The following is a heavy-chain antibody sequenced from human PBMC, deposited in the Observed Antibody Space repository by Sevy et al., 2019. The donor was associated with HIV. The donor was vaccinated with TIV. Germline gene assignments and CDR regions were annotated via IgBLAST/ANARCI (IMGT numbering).Heavy chain of an antibody. Sequence: GSPRLSCAASGFDFSIYSMSWVRQAPGKGLEWVSTLSFGCGKINYADSVKGRFTISRDNSKSSVYLQMNNMRVEDTAVYYCAREGCTKPHDYWGQGTLVTVSS. D-gene: IGHD2-8*01. CDR1: GFDFSIYS. CDR3: AREGCTKPHDY. J-gene: IGHJ4*02. V-gene: IGHV3-23*01. CDR2: LSFGCGKI.